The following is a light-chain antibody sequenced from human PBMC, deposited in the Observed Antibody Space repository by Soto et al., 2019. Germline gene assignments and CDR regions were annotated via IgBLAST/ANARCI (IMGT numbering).Light chain of an antibody. CDR1: QSVRSSH. Sequence: EIVLTQSPGTRSLSPGERATLSCRASQSVRSSHLAWYQQMPGQAPRLLIYGTSNRATGIPDRFSGSGSGTDFTLTISRLEPEDFAVYYCQQYSSSPLTFGGGTKVDIK. CDR3: QQYSSSPLT. CDR2: GTS. V-gene: IGKV3-20*01. J-gene: IGKJ4*01.